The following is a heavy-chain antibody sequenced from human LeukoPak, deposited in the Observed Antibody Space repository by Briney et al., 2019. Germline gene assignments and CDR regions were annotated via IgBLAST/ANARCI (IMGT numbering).Heavy chain of an antibody. V-gene: IGHV4-59*08. J-gene: IGHJ4*02. CDR2: IYDSGST. Sequence: SETLSLTCTVSGGSISRYYWSWIRQPPGEGLEWIGYIYDSGSTHYNPSLGSRVTISIDMSKNQFSLKLSSVTAADTAVYYCARHDDLMAGYCFDYWGQGTLVTVSS. CDR1: GGSISRYY. D-gene: IGHD6-19*01. CDR3: ARHDDLMAGYCFDY.